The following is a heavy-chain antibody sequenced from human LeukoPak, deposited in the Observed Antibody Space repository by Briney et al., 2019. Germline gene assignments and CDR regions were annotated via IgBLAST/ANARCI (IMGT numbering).Heavy chain of an antibody. CDR3: VRDLDWGPDY. V-gene: IGHV3-48*01. Sequence: HSGRSLRLSCAASGFTLSSYSMNWVRQAPGKGLEWVSYISSDSSTIYYTDSVKGRCTISRDNARNSLFLQMNSLRAEDTAVYYCVRDLDWGPDYWGQGTLVTVSS. J-gene: IGHJ4*02. CDR2: ISSDSSTI. CDR1: GFTLSSYS. D-gene: IGHD3-9*01.